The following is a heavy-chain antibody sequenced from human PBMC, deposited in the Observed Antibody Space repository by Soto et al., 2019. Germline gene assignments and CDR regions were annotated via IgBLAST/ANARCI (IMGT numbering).Heavy chain of an antibody. CDR2: TRNKANSYTT. V-gene: IGHV3-72*01. Sequence: EVQLVDSGGNLVQPGGSLRLSCAASGFIFSDHYMDWVRQAPGKGLEWVARTRNKANSYTTEYAASVKGRFTVSRGNSQNSLYLQMNSLKTEDTAVYYCTRSSGTYKYFDLWGRGTLVTVSS. CDR3: TRSSGTYKYFDL. D-gene: IGHD1-26*01. J-gene: IGHJ2*01. CDR1: GFIFSDHY.